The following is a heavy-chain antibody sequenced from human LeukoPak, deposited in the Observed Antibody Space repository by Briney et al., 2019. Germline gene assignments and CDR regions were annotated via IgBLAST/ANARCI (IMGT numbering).Heavy chain of an antibody. CDR2: IKEDGGEK. Sequence: GSLRLSCAASGFTFSYYWMSWVRQAPGKGLEWVANIKEDGGEKYYVDSVKGRFTISRDNAKNSLYLQMNSLRAEDTAVYYCARDRQEYSYGYSWFDPWGQGTLVTVSS. V-gene: IGHV3-7*01. D-gene: IGHD5-18*01. J-gene: IGHJ5*02. CDR1: GFTFSYYW. CDR3: ARDRQEYSYGYSWFDP.